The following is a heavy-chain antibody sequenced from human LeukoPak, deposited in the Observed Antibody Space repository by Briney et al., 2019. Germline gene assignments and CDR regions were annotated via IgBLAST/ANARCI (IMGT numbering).Heavy chain of an antibody. CDR2: ISFDGSNK. D-gene: IGHD5-18*01. J-gene: IGHJ4*02. CDR1: GFTFSSYG. CDR3: AKDRRGGYSYGFDY. Sequence: GGSLRLSCAASGFTFSSYGMHWVRQALGKGLEWVAVISFDGSNKYYADSVKGRFTISRDNSKNTLYLQMNSLRAEDTAVYYCAKDRRGGYSYGFDYWGQGTLVTVSS. V-gene: IGHV3-30*18.